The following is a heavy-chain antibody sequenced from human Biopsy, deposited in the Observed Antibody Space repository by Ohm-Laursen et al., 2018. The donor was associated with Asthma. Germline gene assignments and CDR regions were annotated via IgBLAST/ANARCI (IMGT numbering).Heavy chain of an antibody. D-gene: IGHD3-22*01. V-gene: IGHV3-53*01. CDR1: GFAVSRDY. CDR3: ARGDSSNWSHYYFDY. Sequence: GSLRLSCAASGFAVSRDYMFWVRQAPGKGVEWVSVIYSGGTSHTADSVRGRFTISRDYSKNTLYLQMHSLRAEDTAVYYCARGDSSNWSHYYFDYWGQGTLVTVSS. CDR2: IYSGGTS. J-gene: IGHJ4*02.